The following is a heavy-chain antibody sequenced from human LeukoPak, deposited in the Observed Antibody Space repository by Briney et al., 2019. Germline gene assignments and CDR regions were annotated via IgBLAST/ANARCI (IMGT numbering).Heavy chain of an antibody. Sequence: GGSLRPSCAAPGFTFSSYALHWVRQPPAKGLEGVAVIWYVGGSKYYADSMKGRFTVSRDNSKNTLYLQMNSLRAEDTAMYFCAKATIDTVTLDSWRQGTLVSVPS. J-gene: IGHJ4*02. CDR1: GFTFSSYA. CDR3: AKATIDTVTLDS. CDR2: IWYVGGSK. D-gene: IGHD4-11*01. V-gene: IGHV3-33*03.